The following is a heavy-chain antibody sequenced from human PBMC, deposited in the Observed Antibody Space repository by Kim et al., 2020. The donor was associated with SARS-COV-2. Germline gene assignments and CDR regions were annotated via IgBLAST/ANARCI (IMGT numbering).Heavy chain of an antibody. CDR2: IYYSGST. V-gene: IGHV4-59*08. D-gene: IGHD6-13*01. CDR1: GGSISSYY. J-gene: IGHJ5*02. CDR3: ARHTIAAAGNAVMWFDP. Sequence: SETLSLTCTVSGGSISSYYWSWIRQPPGKGLEWIGYIYYSGSTNYNPSLKSRVTISVDTSKNQFSLKLSSVTAADTAVYYCARHTIAAAGNAVMWFDPWGQGTLVTVSS.